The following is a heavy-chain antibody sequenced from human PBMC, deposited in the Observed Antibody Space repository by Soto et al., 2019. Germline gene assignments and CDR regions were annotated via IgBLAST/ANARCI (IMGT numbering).Heavy chain of an antibody. D-gene: IGHD4-17*01. Sequence: GGSLRLCCAASGFTFSSYVMSWVRQAPGKGLEWVSAISRSGGSTYYADSVKGRFTIPRDNSKNTLYLQMNSLRAEDTAVYYCAKPYGDYLYRDYWGQGTLVTVSS. CDR3: AKPYGDYLYRDY. CDR2: ISRSGGST. CDR1: GFTFSSYV. V-gene: IGHV3-23*01. J-gene: IGHJ4*02.